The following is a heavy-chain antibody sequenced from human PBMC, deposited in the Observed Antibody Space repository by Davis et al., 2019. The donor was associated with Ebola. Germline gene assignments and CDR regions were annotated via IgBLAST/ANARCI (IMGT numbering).Heavy chain of an antibody. CDR1: GGSISSGDYY. J-gene: IGHJ5*02. CDR3: ARVGELLVGDYNWFDP. CDR2: IYYSGST. D-gene: IGHD3-10*01. V-gene: IGHV4-30-4*01. Sequence: PSETLSLTCTVSGGSISSGDYYWSWIRQPPGKGLEWIGYIYYSGSTYYNPSLKSRVTISVDTSKNQFSLKLSSVTAADTAVYYCARVGELLVGDYNWFDPWGQGTLVTVSS.